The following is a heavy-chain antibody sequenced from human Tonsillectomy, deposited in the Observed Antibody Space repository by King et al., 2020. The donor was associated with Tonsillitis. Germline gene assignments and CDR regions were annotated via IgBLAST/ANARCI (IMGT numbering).Heavy chain of an antibody. CDR2: IYYSGST. D-gene: IGHD6-13*01. V-gene: IGHV4-59*01. CDR3: ARAGVAAAGIDY. CDR1: GGSISSYY. J-gene: IGHJ4*02. Sequence: VQLVESGPGLVKPSETLSLPCTVSGGSISSYYWSWIRQPPGKGLEWIGYIYYSGSTNYNPSLKNRVSISVDTSKNQFSLKLSSVTAADTSVYYCARAGVAAAGIDYWGQGTLVTVSS.